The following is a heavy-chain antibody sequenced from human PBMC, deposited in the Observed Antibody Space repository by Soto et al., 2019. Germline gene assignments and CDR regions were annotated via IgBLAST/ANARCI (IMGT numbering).Heavy chain of an antibody. CDR2: IIPIFGTA. CDR1: GGTFSSYA. CDR3: ATSTIFGVVLSLGIAARPWGGYYYGMDV. J-gene: IGHJ6*02. V-gene: IGHV1-69*13. D-gene: IGHD3-3*01. Sequence: AASVKVSCKASGGTFSSYAISWVRQAPGQGLEWTGGIIPIFGTANYAQKFQGRVTITADESTSTAYMELSSLRSEDTAVYYCATSTIFGVVLSLGIAARPWGGYYYGMDVWGQGTTVTVSS.